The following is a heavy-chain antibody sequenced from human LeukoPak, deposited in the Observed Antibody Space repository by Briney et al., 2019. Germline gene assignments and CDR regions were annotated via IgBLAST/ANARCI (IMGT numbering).Heavy chain of an antibody. D-gene: IGHD1/OR15-1a*01. CDR3: AKEGTASKPSDLDY. Sequence: QPGGSLRLSCAASGFTFSDYGMHWVRQAPGKGLEWVAFIRYDGSHKYYADPVKGRFTISRDNSKNTLYFQMNSLRAEDTALYYCAKEGTASKPSDLDYWGQGTLVTVSS. J-gene: IGHJ4*02. V-gene: IGHV3-30*02. CDR1: GFTFSDYG. CDR2: IRYDGSHK.